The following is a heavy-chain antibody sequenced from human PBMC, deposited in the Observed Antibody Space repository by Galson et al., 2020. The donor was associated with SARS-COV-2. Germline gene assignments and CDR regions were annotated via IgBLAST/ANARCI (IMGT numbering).Heavy chain of an antibody. CDR3: STGGLLGASWYFDL. Sequence: GGSLRLSSATLELILDDHAMHWDRQVSGKGLEWGWGINRKRRTKTNADSVRGRSTISRNNTKNSLYLQMNSLRPEDTAFYYCSTGGLLGASWYFDLWGLGTLVTVSS. CDR1: ELILDDHA. J-gene: IGHJ2*01. D-gene: IGHD3-16*01. V-gene: IGHV3-9*01. CDR2: INRKRRTK.